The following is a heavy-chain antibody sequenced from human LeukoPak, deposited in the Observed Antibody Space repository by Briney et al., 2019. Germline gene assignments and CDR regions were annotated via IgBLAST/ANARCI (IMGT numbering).Heavy chain of an antibody. J-gene: IGHJ4*02. Sequence: GGSLRLSCAASGFTFSSYSMNWVRQAPGKGLECVSSISSSSSYIYYADSVKGRFTISRDNAKNSLYLQMNSLRAEDTAVYYCAPLSFLEWLDAWGQGTLVTVSS. CDR3: APLSFLEWLDA. CDR2: ISSSSSYI. CDR1: GFTFSSYS. D-gene: IGHD3-3*01. V-gene: IGHV3-21*01.